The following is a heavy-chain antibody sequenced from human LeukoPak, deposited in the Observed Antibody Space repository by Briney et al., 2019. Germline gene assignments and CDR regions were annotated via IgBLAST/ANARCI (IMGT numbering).Heavy chain of an antibody. D-gene: IGHD5-18*01. J-gene: IGHJ4*02. V-gene: IGHV3-15*01. CDR2: IKSKTDGGTT. CDR1: GFTVSSTY. CDR3: AHRDTAMVRVDY. Sequence: GGSLRLSCAASGFTVSSTYMSWVRQAPGKGLEWVGRIKSKTDGGTTDYAAPVKGRFTISRDDSKNTLYLQMSSLKTEDTAVYFCAHRDTAMVRVDYWGQGTLVTVSS.